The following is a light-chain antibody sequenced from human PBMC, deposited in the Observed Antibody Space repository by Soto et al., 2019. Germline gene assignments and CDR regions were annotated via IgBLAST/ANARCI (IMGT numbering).Light chain of an antibody. CDR3: KQYDTSPGT. J-gene: IGKJ1*01. CDR2: GAS. CDR1: QSVSSSS. Sequence: EIVLTQSPGTLSLSPGERATLSCRASQSVSSSSLAWYQQKPGQAPRLLIYGASSRPTGIPERFSGSGSGTDFTLTISRLEPEDFAVYYCKQYDTSPGTFGQGTKVEIK. V-gene: IGKV3-20*01.